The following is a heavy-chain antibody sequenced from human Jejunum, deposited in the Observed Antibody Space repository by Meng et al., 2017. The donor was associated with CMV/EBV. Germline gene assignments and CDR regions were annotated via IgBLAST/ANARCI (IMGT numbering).Heavy chain of an antibody. V-gene: IGHV3-23*03. CDR3: TRESGYLI. Sequence: LSCAGSGFTFSSYAMSWVRQAPGKGPEWVSFIFGGGSSTYYADSVKGRFTISKDDSKNTLYLQMNSLRVEDTAVYYCTRESGYLIWGQGTTATVSS. CDR2: IFGGGSST. CDR1: GFTFSSYA. D-gene: IGHD5-12*01. J-gene: IGHJ6*02.